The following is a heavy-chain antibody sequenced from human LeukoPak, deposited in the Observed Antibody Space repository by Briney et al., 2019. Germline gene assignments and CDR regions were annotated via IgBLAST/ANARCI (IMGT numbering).Heavy chain of an antibody. Sequence: PSETLSLTCSVSGGSIRNYFWSWIRQPAGKGLEWIGRIYTSGSTDYNPSLRSRVTMSVDTSRNQFSLKLNSVAAADTAVYYCARQNGGYLGYFDYWGQGTLVTVSS. J-gene: IGHJ4*02. V-gene: IGHV4-4*07. CDR2: IYTSGST. CDR3: ARQNGGYLGYFDY. D-gene: IGHD3-22*01. CDR1: GGSIRNYF.